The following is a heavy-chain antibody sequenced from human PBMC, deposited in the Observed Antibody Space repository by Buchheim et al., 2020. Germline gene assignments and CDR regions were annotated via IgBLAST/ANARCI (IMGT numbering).Heavy chain of an antibody. CDR2: IYHSGST. D-gene: IGHD2-15*01. Sequence: QVQLQESGPGLVKPSGTLSLTCAVSGGSISSSNWWSWVRQPPGKGLEWIGEIYHSGSTNYNPSLKNRVTISVDKSNNQFSLKLSSVTAADTAVYYCAREGVGYCSGGSCYSFYYGMDVWGQGTT. V-gene: IGHV4-4*02. CDR3: AREGVGYCSGGSCYSFYYGMDV. CDR1: GGSISSSNW. J-gene: IGHJ6*02.